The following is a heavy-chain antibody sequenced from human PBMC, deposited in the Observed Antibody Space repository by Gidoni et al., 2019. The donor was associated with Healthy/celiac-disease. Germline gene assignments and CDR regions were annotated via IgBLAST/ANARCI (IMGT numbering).Heavy chain of an antibody. V-gene: IGHV3-21*01. D-gene: IGHD5-18*01. CDR2: ISSSSIYI. CDR1: GFTFSSDS. Sequence: EVQLVESGGGLVKPGGSLRLDCAAAGFTFSSDSMNWVRQAPGKGLEWVSSISSSSIYIYYADSVKGRFTISRDNAKNSLYLQMNSLRAEDTAVYYCVRQPARGYSYGYLVDYWGQGPLVTVSS. J-gene: IGHJ4*02. CDR3: VRQPARGYSYGYLVDY.